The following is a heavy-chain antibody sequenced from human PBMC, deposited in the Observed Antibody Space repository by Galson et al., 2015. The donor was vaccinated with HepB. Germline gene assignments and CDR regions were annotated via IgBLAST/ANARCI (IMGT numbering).Heavy chain of an antibody. D-gene: IGHD2-21*02. J-gene: IGHJ3*02. V-gene: IGHV3-33*01. Sequence: SLRLSCAASGFTFRSYGIHWVRQAPGKGLEWVAVIWYDGSDQRYADSVKGRFTISRDNSKNTLYLQMNSLRVEDTAVYYCARGRYCGGNCYTGGDALDIWGQGTMVTVSS. CDR1: GFTFRSYG. CDR3: ARGRYCGGNCYTGGDALDI. CDR2: IWYDGSDQ.